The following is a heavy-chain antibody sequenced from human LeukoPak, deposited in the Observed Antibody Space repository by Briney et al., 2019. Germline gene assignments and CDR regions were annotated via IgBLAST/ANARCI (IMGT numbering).Heavy chain of an antibody. CDR2: ISSSGSTI. V-gene: IGHV3-11*01. D-gene: IGHD6-13*01. J-gene: IGHJ6*02. CDR1: GFTFSDYY. CDR3: ARGSSGYSSSWYSYYYYYGMDV. Sequence: PGGSLRLSCAASGFTFSDYYMSWIRQAPGKGLEWVSYISSSGSTIYYADSVKGRFTISRDNAKNSLYLQMNSLRAEDTAVYYCARGSSGYSSSWYSYYYYYGMDVWGQGTTVTVSS.